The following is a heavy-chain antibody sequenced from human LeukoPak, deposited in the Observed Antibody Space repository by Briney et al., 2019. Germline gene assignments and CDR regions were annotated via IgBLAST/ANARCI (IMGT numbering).Heavy chain of an antibody. CDR2: INPNSGGT. J-gene: IGHJ4*02. CDR1: GYTFTGYY. Sequence: ASVTVSCEASGYTFTGYYMHWVRQAPGQGLEWMGRINPNSGGTNYAQKFQGRVTMTRDTSISTAYMELSRLRSDDTAVYYCARNQYYYDSSGYFSWGQGTLVTVSS. V-gene: IGHV1-2*06. CDR3: ARNQYYYDSSGYFS. D-gene: IGHD3-22*01.